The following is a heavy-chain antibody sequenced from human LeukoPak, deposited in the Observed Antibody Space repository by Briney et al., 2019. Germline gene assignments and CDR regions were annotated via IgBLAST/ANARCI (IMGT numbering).Heavy chain of an antibody. CDR1: GFTFGDYA. CDR3: TRGYCSGGSCYSPDYYYYYYMDV. J-gene: IGHJ6*03. V-gene: IGHV3-49*03. CDR2: IRSKAYGGTT. Sequence: GGSLRLSCTASGFTFGDYAMSWFRQAPGKGLEWVGFIRSKAYGGTTEYAASVKGRFTISRDDSKSIAYLQMNSLKTEDTAVYYCTRGYCSGGSCYSPDYYYYYYMDVWGKGTTVTVSS. D-gene: IGHD2-15*01.